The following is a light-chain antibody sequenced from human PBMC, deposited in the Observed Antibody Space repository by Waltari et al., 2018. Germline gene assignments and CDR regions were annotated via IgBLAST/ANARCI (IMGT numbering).Light chain of an antibody. CDR2: AVT. CDR3: CSYAGSGV. Sequence: QPALTQPRSVSGSPGQSVTIACAGTGSAVGDFNSVSWEQQRTGTAPKLVIYAVTKRPSGVPERFSGSKAGTSASRSVSGLQAEDEADYSCCSYAGSGVFGGATKLTVL. J-gene: IGLJ3*02. V-gene: IGLV2-11*01. CDR1: GSAVGDFNS.